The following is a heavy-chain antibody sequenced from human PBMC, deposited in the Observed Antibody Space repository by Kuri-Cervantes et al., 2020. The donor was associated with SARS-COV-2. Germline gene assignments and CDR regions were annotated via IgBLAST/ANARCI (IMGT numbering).Heavy chain of an antibody. D-gene: IGHD6-19*01. Sequence: GGSLRLSCAASGFTFSSYAMSWARQAPGKGLEWVSAISGSGGSTYYADSVKGRFTISRDNSKNTLYLQMNSLRAEDTAVYYCAKGYSSGWSAFDYWGQGTLVTVSS. CDR2: ISGSGGST. J-gene: IGHJ4*02. CDR3: AKGYSSGWSAFDY. CDR1: GFTFSSYA. V-gene: IGHV3-23*01.